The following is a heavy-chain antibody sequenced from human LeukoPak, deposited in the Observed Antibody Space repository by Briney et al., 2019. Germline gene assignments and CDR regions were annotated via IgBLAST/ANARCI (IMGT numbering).Heavy chain of an antibody. CDR3: VSGYSSGWYPFDY. CDR2: INPNSGGT. D-gene: IGHD6-13*01. V-gene: IGHV1-2*04. J-gene: IGHJ4*02. Sequence: ASVKVSCKASGYTFTGYYMQWVRQAPGQGLEWMGWINPNSGGTNYAQKFQGWVTMTRDTSISTAYMELSRLRSDDTAVYYCVSGYSSGWYPFDYWGQGTLVTVSS. CDR1: GYTFTGYY.